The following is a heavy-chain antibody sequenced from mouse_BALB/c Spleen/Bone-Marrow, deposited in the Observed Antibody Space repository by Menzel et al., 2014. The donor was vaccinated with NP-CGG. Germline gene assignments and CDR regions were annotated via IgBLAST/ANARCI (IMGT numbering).Heavy chain of an antibody. V-gene: IGHV14-3*02. CDR1: GFNIKDTY. J-gene: IGHJ2*01. Sequence: EVQLQQFGAGLVRPGASVKLSCTASGFNIKDTYMHWVKQRPEQGLEWIGRIDPANDYTKYDPKFQGTATITADTSSNTAYLQLSSLTSEDTAVYYCATLTGTFDYWGQGTTLAVSS. D-gene: IGHD4-1*01. CDR2: IDPANDYT. CDR3: ATLTGTFDY.